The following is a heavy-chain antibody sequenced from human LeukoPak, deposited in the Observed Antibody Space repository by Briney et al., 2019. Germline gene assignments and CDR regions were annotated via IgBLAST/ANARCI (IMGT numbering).Heavy chain of an antibody. CDR2: MSGSGGST. CDR3: AKGLRGYSYGPYFDY. CDR1: GFTFSSYA. V-gene: IGHV3-23*01. J-gene: IGHJ4*02. D-gene: IGHD5-18*01. Sequence: GGSLRLSCVASGFTFSSYAMSWVRQAPGKGLELVSAMSGSGGSTYYADSVKGRFTISRDNSKNTLYLQMNRLRAEDTAIYYCAKGLRGYSYGPYFDYWGQGTLVTVSS.